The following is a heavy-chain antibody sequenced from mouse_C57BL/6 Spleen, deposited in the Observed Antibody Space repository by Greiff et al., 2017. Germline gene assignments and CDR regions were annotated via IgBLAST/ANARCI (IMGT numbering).Heavy chain of an antibody. J-gene: IGHJ1*03. CDR1: GYAFSSSW. V-gene: IGHV1-82*01. CDR3: ARSDYYYGSSVVDV. D-gene: IGHD1-1*01. CDR2: IYPGDGDT. Sequence: VQLQQSGPELVKPGASVKISCKASGYAFSSSWMNWVKQRPGKGLEWIGRIYPGDGDTNYNGKFKGKATLTADKSSSTAYMQLSSLTSEDAAVYCCARSDYYYGSSVVDVWGTGTTVTVSS.